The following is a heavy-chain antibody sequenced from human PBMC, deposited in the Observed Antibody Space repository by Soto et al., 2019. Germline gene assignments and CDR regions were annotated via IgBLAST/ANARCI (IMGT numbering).Heavy chain of an antibody. V-gene: IGHV3-23*01. D-gene: IGHD6-13*01. CDR3: AKDRQASSSWYIASPFDY. J-gene: IGHJ4*02. Sequence: GGSLRLSCAASGFTFSSYSMSWVRQAPGKGLEWVSAISGSGGSTYYADSVKGRFTISRDNSKNTLYLQMNSLRAEDTAVYYCAKDRQASSSWYIASPFDYWGQGTLVTVYS. CDR2: ISGSGGST. CDR1: GFTFSSYS.